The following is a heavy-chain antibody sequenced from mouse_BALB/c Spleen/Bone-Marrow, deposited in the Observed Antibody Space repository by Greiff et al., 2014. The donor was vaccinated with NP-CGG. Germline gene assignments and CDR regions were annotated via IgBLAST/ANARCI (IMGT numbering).Heavy chain of an antibody. D-gene: IGHD2-4*01. J-gene: IGHJ2*01. CDR3: ASYDYGYYFDY. CDR2: IVPANGNT. V-gene: IGHV14-3*02. Sequence: DVKLQESGAELVKPGASVKLSCTTSGFNIKDTYMHWVKLRPEQGLEWIGRIVPANGNTKYAPKFRGKATITADTSSNTAYLQLSSLTSEDTAVYFCASYDYGYYFDYWGQGTTLTVSS. CDR1: GFNIKDTY.